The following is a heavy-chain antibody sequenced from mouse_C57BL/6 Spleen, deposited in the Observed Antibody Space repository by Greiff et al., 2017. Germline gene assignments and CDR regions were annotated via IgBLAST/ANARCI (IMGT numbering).Heavy chain of an antibody. CDR3: ARRPITTVVDWYFDV. J-gene: IGHJ1*03. V-gene: IGHV1-19*01. D-gene: IGHD1-1*01. CDR1: GYTFTDYY. Sequence: EVQLQQSGPVLVKPGASVKMSCKASGYTFTDYYMNWVEQSHGKSLEWIGVINPYNGGTSYNQKFKGKATLTVDKSSSTAYMELNSLTSEDSAVYYCARRPITTVVDWYFDVWGTGTTVTVSS. CDR2: INPYNGGT.